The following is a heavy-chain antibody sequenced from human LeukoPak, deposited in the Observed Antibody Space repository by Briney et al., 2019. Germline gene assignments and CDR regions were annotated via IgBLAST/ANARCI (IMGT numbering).Heavy chain of an antibody. CDR1: GYTLASYD. CDR2: MNPNSGNT. D-gene: IGHD6-19*01. Sequence: GASVKVSCKACGYTLASYDINWVQQASGQGLEWMGWMNPNSGNTGYAKTFQGRVTMTRNTSISTAYMELSSLRSEDTAVYYCARGGIAVAGTAGDYWGQGTLVTVSS. V-gene: IGHV1-8*01. CDR3: ARGGIAVAGTAGDY. J-gene: IGHJ4*02.